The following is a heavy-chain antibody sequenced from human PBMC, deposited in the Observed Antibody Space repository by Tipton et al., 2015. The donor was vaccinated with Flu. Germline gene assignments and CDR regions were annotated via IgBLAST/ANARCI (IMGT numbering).Heavy chain of an antibody. CDR3: ARDTNYYDNGIDN. D-gene: IGHD3-22*01. J-gene: IGHJ4*02. Sequence: TLSLTCTISGGSISSGDYYWSWIRQSPGKGLEWLGYIYHSGNTYYNPSLNSRITISVGASKNQFSLKLSSVTAANTAVYYCARDTNYYDNGIDNWGQGTLVTVSS. CDR1: GGSISSGDYY. CDR2: IYHSGNT. V-gene: IGHV4-30-4*01.